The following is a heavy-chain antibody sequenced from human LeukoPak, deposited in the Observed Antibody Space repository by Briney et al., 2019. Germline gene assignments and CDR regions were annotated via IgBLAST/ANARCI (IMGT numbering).Heavy chain of an antibody. CDR2: IYGGSST. V-gene: IGHV3-53*01. Sequence: GGSLRLSCAASGFTVSSNYMSCVRQAPGKGLEWVSLIYGGSSTNYADSVKGRFTISRENSKNTLYLQVNSLRAEDTAVYYCARGPRPGSSGYPNLDYWGQGTLVSVSS. J-gene: IGHJ4*02. CDR1: GFTVSSNY. D-gene: IGHD3-22*01. CDR3: ARGPRPGSSGYPNLDY.